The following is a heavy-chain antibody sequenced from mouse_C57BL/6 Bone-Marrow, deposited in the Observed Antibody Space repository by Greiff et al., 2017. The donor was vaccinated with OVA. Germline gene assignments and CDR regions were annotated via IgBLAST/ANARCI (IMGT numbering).Heavy chain of an antibody. V-gene: IGHV1-64*01. CDR2: IHPNSGST. Sequence: QVQLQQPGAELVKPGASAKLSCKASGYTFTSYWMHWVKQRPGQGLEWIGMIHPNSGSTNYNEKFKSKATLTVDKSSSTAYMQLSSLTSEDSAVYYCAREGLLQMDYWGQGTSVTVSS. CDR1: GYTFTSYW. D-gene: IGHD2-10*01. CDR3: AREGLLQMDY. J-gene: IGHJ4*01.